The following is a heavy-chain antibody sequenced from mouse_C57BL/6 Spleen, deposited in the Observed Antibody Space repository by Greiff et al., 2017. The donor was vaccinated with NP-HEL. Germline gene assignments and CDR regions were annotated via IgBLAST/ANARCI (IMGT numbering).Heavy chain of an antibody. J-gene: IGHJ1*03. Sequence: QVQLQQPGAELVMPGASVKLSCKASGYTFTSYWMHWVKQRPGQGLEWIGEIDPSDSYTNYNQKFKGKSTLTVDKSSSTAYMQLSSLTSEDSAVYYGARFTTVVATRYFDVWGTGTTVTVSS. CDR1: GYTFTSYW. CDR3: ARFTTVVATRYFDV. D-gene: IGHD1-1*01. V-gene: IGHV1-69*01. CDR2: IDPSDSYT.